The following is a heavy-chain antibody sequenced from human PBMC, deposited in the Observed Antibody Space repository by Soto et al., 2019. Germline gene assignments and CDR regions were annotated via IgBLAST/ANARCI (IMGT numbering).Heavy chain of an antibody. CDR3: AREVIPLTTAWYFDL. D-gene: IGHD4-17*01. CDR1: GGSISGGVGGLYY. V-gene: IGHV4-30-4*01. Sequence: QLQLRESGPGLVKPSETLSLTCTVSGGSISGGVGGLYYWSWIRQPPGKGLEWIGYIYDSGSTYSLPSPQRRVSISVDPAQNQFSLRLSSVTAADPAVYYCAREVIPLTTAWYFDLWGRGTLVTVSS. CDR2: IYDSGST. J-gene: IGHJ2*01.